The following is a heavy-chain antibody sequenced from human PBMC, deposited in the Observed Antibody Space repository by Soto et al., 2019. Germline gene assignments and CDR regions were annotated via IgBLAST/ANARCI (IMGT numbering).Heavy chain of an antibody. J-gene: IGHJ4*02. CDR3: ARDVGLNIVATIPDY. Sequence: QVQLVQSGAEVKKPGASVKVSCKASGYTFTSYAMHWVRQAPGQRLEWIGWINAGNGNTKYSQKFQGRVTITRDTSASTAYMELSSLRSEDTAVYYCARDVGLNIVATIPDYWGQGTLVTVSS. V-gene: IGHV1-3*01. D-gene: IGHD5-12*01. CDR1: GYTFTSYA. CDR2: INAGNGNT.